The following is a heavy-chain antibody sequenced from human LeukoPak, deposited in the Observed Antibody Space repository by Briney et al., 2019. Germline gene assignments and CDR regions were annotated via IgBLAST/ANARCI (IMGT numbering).Heavy chain of an antibody. Sequence: GASVKLSCKASGYTFTGYYMHWVRHAPGQGLEWMGRINPNSGGTNYAQKFQGRVTMTRDTSISTAYMELSRLRSDDTAVYYCARADEWLVLFDYWGQGTLVTVSS. CDR1: GYTFTGYY. V-gene: IGHV1-2*06. J-gene: IGHJ4*02. CDR3: ARADEWLVLFDY. CDR2: INPNSGGT. D-gene: IGHD6-19*01.